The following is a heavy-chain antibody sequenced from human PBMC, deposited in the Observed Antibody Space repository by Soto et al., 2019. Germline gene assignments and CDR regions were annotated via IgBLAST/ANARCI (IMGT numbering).Heavy chain of an antibody. Sequence: GGSLRLSCASSGVTFSSYSMNCFRQAPGNGLEWVSYISSSSSTIYYADSVKGRFTISRDNAKNSLYLQMNSLRDEDTAVYYCARDHDSSGWYYYYYGMDVWGQGTTVTVSS. J-gene: IGHJ6*02. D-gene: IGHD6-19*01. CDR3: ARDHDSSGWYYYYYGMDV. V-gene: IGHV3-48*02. CDR2: ISSSSSTI. CDR1: GVTFSSYS.